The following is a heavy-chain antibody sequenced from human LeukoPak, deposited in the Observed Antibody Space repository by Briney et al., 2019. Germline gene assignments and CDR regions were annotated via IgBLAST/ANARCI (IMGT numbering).Heavy chain of an antibody. CDR3: AKRQLPHYYFDY. V-gene: IGHV3-23*01. CDR1: GFTFSSYA. CDR2: ISGSGGST. D-gene: IGHD4-23*01. Sequence: GGSLRLSCAASGFTFSSYAMSWVRQAPEKGLEWVSAISGSGGSTYYADSVKGRFTISRDNSKNTLYLQMNSLRAEDTAVYYCAKRQLPHYYFDYWGQGTLVTVSS. J-gene: IGHJ4*02.